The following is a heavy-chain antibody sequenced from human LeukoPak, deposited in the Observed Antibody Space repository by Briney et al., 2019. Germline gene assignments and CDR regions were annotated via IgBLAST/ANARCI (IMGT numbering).Heavy chain of an antibody. CDR3: AKDVTVTFDY. CDR2: IRYDGSNK. D-gene: IGHD4-17*01. V-gene: IGHV3-30*02. CDR1: GFTFSSYG. Sequence: GGSLRLSCAASGFTFSSYGMHWVRQAPGKGLEWVAFIRYDGSNKYYADSVKGRFTISRDNSKNTLYLQMNSLRTEDTAVYYCAKDVTVTFDYWGQGTLVTVSS. J-gene: IGHJ4*02.